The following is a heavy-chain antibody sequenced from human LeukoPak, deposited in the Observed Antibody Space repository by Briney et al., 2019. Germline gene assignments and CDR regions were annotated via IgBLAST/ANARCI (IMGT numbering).Heavy chain of an antibody. D-gene: IGHD3-22*01. CDR3: ARDPRPSYDSSDYYYPGDY. V-gene: IGHV1-46*01. J-gene: IGHJ4*02. CDR2: INPSGGST. CDR1: GYTFTSYY. Sequence: ASVKVSCKASGYTFTSYYMHWVRQAPGQGLEWMAIINPSGGSTSYAQKFQGRVTMTRATSTSPVYMELSSLRSEDTAVYYCARDPRPSYDSSDYYYPGDYWGQGTLVTVSS.